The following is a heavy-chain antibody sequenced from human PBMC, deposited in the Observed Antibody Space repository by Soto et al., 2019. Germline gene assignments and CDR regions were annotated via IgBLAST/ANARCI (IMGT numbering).Heavy chain of an antibody. CDR1: GYTFTNFG. Sequence: QVQLVQSGAEVKKPGASVKVSCKASGYTFTNFGISWVRQAPGQGLEWMGWISAYNGNTNYAQNFQGRVTMTTDTSSITPYMALSCLRSDDTAVYFCARGGIPIDYWGQGTLVTVSS. CDR2: ISAYNGNT. J-gene: IGHJ4*02. V-gene: IGHV1-18*01. D-gene: IGHD2-21*01. CDR3: ARGGIPIDY.